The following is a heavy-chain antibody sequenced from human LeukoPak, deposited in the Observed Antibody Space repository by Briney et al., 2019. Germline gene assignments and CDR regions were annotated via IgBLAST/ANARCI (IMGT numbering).Heavy chain of an antibody. V-gene: IGHV3-48*03. Sequence: PGGSLRLSCAASGFTFSSYEMTWVRQAPGKGLEWISYISSSGSTMYYADSVKGRFTMSRDNAKRSVYLQMNSLRAEDTAIYYYARGSGFDYWGQGTLVTVSS. CDR3: ARGSGFDY. CDR2: ISSSGSTM. J-gene: IGHJ4*02. CDR1: GFTFSSYE.